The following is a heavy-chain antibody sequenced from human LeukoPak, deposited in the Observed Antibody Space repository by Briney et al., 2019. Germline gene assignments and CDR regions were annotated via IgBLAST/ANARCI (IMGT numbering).Heavy chain of an antibody. V-gene: IGHV2-5*02. J-gene: IGHJ4*02. CDR2: IYWDDDK. CDR1: GLSLSTSGVS. CDR3: AHRPAAGPFDY. Sequence: SGPTLVNPTQTLTLTCTFSGLSLSTSGVSVGWIRQPPGKALEWLALIYWDDDKRYSPSLRTRLTITKDTSKSQVVLTMTNMDPVDTATYYCAHRPAAGPFDYWGQGTLVTVSS. D-gene: IGHD6-13*01.